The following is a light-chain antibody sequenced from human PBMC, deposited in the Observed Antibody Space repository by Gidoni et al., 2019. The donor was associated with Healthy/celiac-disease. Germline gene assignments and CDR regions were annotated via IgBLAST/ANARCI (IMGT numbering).Light chain of an antibody. V-gene: IGKV1-9*01. CDR2: AAS. CDR3: QQLNSYPRT. Sequence: IPFTQSPSSLSASVGDRVTITCRASQGISSYLAWYQQKPGKAPKLLIYAASTLQSGVPSRFSGSGSGTDFTLTISSLQPEDFATYYCQQLNSYPRTFGQGTKVEIK. J-gene: IGKJ1*01. CDR1: QGISSY.